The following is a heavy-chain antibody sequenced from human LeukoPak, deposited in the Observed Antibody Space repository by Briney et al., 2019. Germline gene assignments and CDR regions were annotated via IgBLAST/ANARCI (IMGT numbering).Heavy chain of an antibody. CDR2: IYYSGST. J-gene: IGHJ4*02. V-gene: IGHV4-39*01. CDR1: GGSISSSSYY. CDR3: AAYYDSSGYYSLPYAY. D-gene: IGHD3-22*01. Sequence: TSETLSLTCTVSGGSISSSSYYWGWIRQPPGKGLEWIGSIYYSGSTYYNPSLKSRVTISVDTSKNQFSLKLSSVTAADTAVYYCAAYYDSSGYYSLPYAYWGQGTLVTVSS.